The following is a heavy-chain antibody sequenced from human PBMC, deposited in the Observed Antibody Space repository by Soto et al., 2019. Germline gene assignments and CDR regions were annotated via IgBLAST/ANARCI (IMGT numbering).Heavy chain of an antibody. D-gene: IGHD3-16*01. V-gene: IGHV2-5*02. Sequence: GPTLVNPTQTITLTCISVGFSLSSSGVGVGWIRQPPGKALEWLALIYWDDDKRYSPSLKSRLTITKDTSKNQVVLTMTNMDPVDTATYYCAHRRRGSYFDYWGQGTLVTVSS. CDR3: AHRRRGSYFDY. CDR1: GFSLSSSGVG. CDR2: IYWDDDK. J-gene: IGHJ4*02.